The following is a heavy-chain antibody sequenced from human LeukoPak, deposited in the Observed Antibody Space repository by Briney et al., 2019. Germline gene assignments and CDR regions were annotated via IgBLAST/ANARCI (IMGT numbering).Heavy chain of an antibody. D-gene: IGHD5-24*01. CDR1: GVAFSSYS. J-gene: IGHJ4*02. CDR2: ISSDGSNK. CDR3: VRDGPNGYNDLDS. V-gene: IGHV3-30*04. Sequence: RSLRLSCAASGVAFSSYSMHWGRQAPGKGVGSVAVISSDGSNKYYADSVKGRVTISRDNSKNTLYLEMNSRRAEDAAVYYCVRDGPNGYNDLDSWGQGTLVIVSS.